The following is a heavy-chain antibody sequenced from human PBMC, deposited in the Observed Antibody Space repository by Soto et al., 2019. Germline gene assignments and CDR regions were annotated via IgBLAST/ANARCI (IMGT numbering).Heavy chain of an antibody. CDR1: GFTFSTSG. V-gene: IGHV3-30*18. J-gene: IGHJ5*02. CDR3: AKDWGSSGWYNWFDP. CDR2: ISHDGSVT. Sequence: QVQMVESGGGVVQPGTSLRLSCATSGFTFSTSGMHWVRQAPGKGLEWVAMISHDGSVTYYTDSVQGRFTISRDTPKNTLYLQMNSLRDEDTAIYYCAKDWGSSGWYNWFDPWSQGTRVTVS. D-gene: IGHD6-13*01.